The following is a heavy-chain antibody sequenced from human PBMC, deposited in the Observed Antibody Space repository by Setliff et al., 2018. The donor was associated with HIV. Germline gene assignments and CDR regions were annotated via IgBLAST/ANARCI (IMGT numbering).Heavy chain of an antibody. Sequence: NPSETLSLTCTVSGDSISSSIYYWGWVRQPPRKGLEWIGGIYYTGSPFYNPSLKSRVTISVDTSNNQFSLKLSSVTAAGTAVYYCARGGGTSSPIDYHYYIDVWGKGTTVTVSS. V-gene: IGHV4-39*01. CDR3: ARGGGTSSPIDYHYYIDV. J-gene: IGHJ6*03. CDR2: IYYTGSP. D-gene: IGHD6-6*01. CDR1: GDSISSSIYY.